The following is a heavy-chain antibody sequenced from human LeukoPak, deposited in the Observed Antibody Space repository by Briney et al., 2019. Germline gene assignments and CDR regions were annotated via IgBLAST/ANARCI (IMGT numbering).Heavy chain of an antibody. V-gene: IGHV4-59*01. CDR1: GGSISSYD. J-gene: IGHJ4*02. CDR3: ARRTYFYDSSGYYFDY. D-gene: IGHD3-22*01. Sequence: PSETLSLTCTVSGGSISSYDWSWIRQPPGKGLEWIGYIYYSGSTNYNPSLKSRLTISVDTSKNQFSLKLSSVTAADTAVYYCARRTYFYDSSGYYFDYWGQGTLVTVSS. CDR2: IYYSGST.